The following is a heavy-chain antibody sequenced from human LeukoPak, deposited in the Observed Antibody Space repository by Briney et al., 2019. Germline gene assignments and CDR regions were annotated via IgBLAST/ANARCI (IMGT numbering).Heavy chain of an antibody. V-gene: IGHV3-15*01. CDR2: IKSKTDGGTI. CDR3: TNFGWLLYHGASYYFSYMDV. Sequence: GGSLRLSCAASGFTFSNAWMSWVRQAPGKGLEWVGRIKSKTDGGTIDYAAPVKGRFTISRDDLKNTLFLQMNSLKTEDTAVYYCTNFGWLLYHGASYYFSYMDVWGKGTTVSVSS. J-gene: IGHJ6*03. CDR1: GFTFSNAW. D-gene: IGHD3-9*01.